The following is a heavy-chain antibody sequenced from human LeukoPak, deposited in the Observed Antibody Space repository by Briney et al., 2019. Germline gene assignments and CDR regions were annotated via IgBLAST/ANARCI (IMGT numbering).Heavy chain of an antibody. CDR1: GYTFNSYG. D-gene: IGHD3-9*01. Sequence: GASVKVSCKASGYTFNSYGNRWVRQAPGQGLELMGWISTHNGNTNYAQKFQGRVTMTTDTSKSTAYLDLRSLRADDTAVYYCARGASYVILSGFSYFDYWGQGTLVTVSS. CDR2: ISTHNGNT. J-gene: IGHJ4*02. V-gene: IGHV1-18*01. CDR3: ARGASYVILSGFSYFDY.